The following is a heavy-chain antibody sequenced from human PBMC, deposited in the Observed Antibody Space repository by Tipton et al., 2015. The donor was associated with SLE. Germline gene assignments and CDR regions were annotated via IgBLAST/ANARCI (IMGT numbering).Heavy chain of an antibody. D-gene: IGHD3-22*01. CDR3: AIDSSGPGDAFDI. CDR2: IYYSGST. J-gene: IGHJ3*02. CDR1: GGSISSHY. Sequence: TLSLTCTVSGGSISSHYWSWIRQPPGKGLEWIGYIYYSGSTNYNPSLKSRGTISVDTSKNQFSLKLSSVTAADAAVYYCAIDSSGPGDAFDIWGQGTMVTVSS. V-gene: IGHV4-59*08.